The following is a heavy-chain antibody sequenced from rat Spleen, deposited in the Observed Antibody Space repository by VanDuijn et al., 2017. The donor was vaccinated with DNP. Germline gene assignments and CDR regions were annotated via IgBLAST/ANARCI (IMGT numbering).Heavy chain of an antibody. CDR1: GYSITSSYR. D-gene: IGHD1-11*01. J-gene: IGHJ2*01. Sequence: EVQLQESGPGLVKPSQSLSLICSVTGYSITSSYRWNWIRKFPGNKLEWLEYINSGGSTDYNPSLKSRISITRDTSRNQFFLQLDSVTTEDTATYYCAKFNFGTYYFNYWGQGVMVTVSS. CDR3: AKFNFGTYYFNY. V-gene: IGHV3-3*01. CDR2: INSGGST.